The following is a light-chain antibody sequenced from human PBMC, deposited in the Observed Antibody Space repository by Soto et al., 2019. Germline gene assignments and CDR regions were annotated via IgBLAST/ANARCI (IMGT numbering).Light chain of an antibody. CDR2: GAS. CDR3: QQYNNWPFS. V-gene: IGKV3-15*01. CDR1: QSVSSN. J-gene: IGKJ3*01. Sequence: EIVMTQSPATLSVSPGERATLSCRASQSVSSNLAWYQQKPGQAPRLLIYGASTRAAGIPARFSGSGSGTEFTLSICSLQSEDFAVYYCQQYNNWPFSVGPGTKVDIK.